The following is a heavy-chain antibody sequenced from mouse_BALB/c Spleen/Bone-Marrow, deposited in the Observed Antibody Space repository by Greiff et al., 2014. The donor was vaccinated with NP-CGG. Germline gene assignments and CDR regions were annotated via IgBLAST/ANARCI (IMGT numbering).Heavy chain of an antibody. CDR2: IYPGDGDT. Sequence: VQVVESGAELVRPGSSVKISCKASGYAFSSYWMNWVKQRPGQGLEWIGQIYPGDGDTNYNGKFKGKATLTADKSSSTAYMQLSSLTSEDSAVYFCARVRNWADYWGQGTTLTVFS. CDR1: GYAFSSYW. D-gene: IGHD4-1*01. J-gene: IGHJ2*01. CDR3: ARVRNWADY. V-gene: IGHV1-80*01.